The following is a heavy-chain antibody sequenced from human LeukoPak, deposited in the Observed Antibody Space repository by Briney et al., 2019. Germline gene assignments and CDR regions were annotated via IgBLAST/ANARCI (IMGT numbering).Heavy chain of an antibody. Sequence: GSLRLSCAASGITVSSNYMTWVRQAPGKGLEWVSVIYSGGSTYYADSVKGRFTISRDNSKNTLYLQMNSLRAEDTAVYYCARAYSGSYSAYFDYWGQGTLVTVSS. CDR2: IYSGGST. CDR3: ARAYSGSYSAYFDY. J-gene: IGHJ4*02. CDR1: GITVSSNY. D-gene: IGHD1-26*01. V-gene: IGHV3-66*01.